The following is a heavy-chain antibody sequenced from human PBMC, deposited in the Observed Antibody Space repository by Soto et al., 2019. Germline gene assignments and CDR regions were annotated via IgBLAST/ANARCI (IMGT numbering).Heavy chain of an antibody. CDR1: GFTFSSYG. Sequence: GGSLRLSCAASGFTFSSYGMHWVRQAPGKGLEWVAVISYDGSNKYYADSVKGRFTISRDNSKNTLYLQMNSLRAEDTAVYYCAKARYPEAFDIWGQGTMVTVSS. J-gene: IGHJ3*02. D-gene: IGHD3-9*01. CDR2: ISYDGSNK. V-gene: IGHV3-30*18. CDR3: AKARYPEAFDI.